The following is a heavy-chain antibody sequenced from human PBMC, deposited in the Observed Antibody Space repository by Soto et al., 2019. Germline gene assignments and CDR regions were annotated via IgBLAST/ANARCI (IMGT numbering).Heavy chain of an antibody. CDR2: INAGNGNT. CDR3: ARWGGDKGYSYGPDY. V-gene: IGHV1-3*01. Sequence: GASVKVSCKASGYTFTSYAMHWVRQAPGQRLEWMGWINAGNGNTKYSQKFQGRVTITRDTSASTAYMELSSLRSEDTAVYYCARWGGDKGYSYGPDYWGQGTLVT. CDR1: GYTFTSYA. J-gene: IGHJ4*02. D-gene: IGHD5-18*01.